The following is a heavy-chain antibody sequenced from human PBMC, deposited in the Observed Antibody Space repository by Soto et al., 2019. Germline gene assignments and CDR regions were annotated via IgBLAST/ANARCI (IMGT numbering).Heavy chain of an antibody. CDR3: ARVTYCSGGSCYSGSRGYFDY. CDR2: IKQDGSEK. D-gene: IGHD2-15*01. V-gene: IGHV3-7*04. Sequence: PGGSLRLSCAASGFTFSSYWMSWVRQTPGKGLEWVANIKQDGSEKYYVDSVKGRFTISRDNAKNSLYLQMNSLRAEDTAVYYCARVTYCSGGSCYSGSRGYFDYWGQGTLVTVSS. J-gene: IGHJ4*02. CDR1: GFTFSSYW.